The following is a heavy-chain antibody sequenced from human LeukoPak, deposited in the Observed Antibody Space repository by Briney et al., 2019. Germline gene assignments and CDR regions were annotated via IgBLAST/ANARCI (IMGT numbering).Heavy chain of an antibody. D-gene: IGHD1-26*01. CDR3: ARDVTLYGAKGGAYYYGMDV. J-gene: IGHJ6*02. Sequence: SETLSLTCTVAGRAISSHFGSWIRQPPGKGLGWMGYIDHNGATRYNPSLKSRVTISVDTSKHLFSLKLRSVAAADTAMYYCARDVTLYGAKGGAYYYGMDVWGQGITVIVSS. V-gene: IGHV4-59*11. CDR1: GRAISSHF. CDR2: IDHNGAT.